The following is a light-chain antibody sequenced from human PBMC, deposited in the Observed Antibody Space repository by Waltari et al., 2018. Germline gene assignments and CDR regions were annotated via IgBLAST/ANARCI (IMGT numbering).Light chain of an antibody. Sequence: EIVLTQSPATLSLSPGERATLSCRPSQSVSSYLAWYQQKPGQAPRLLIYDASNRATDIPARFSGSGSGTDFTLTISSLEPEDFAVYYCQQRSNWWTFGQGTKVEIK. V-gene: IGKV3-11*01. J-gene: IGKJ1*01. CDR2: DAS. CDR3: QQRSNWWT. CDR1: QSVSSY.